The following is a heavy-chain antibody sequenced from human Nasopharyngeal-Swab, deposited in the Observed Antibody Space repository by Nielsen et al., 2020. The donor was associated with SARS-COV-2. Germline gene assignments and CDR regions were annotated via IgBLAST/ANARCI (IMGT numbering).Heavy chain of an antibody. Sequence: SETLSLTCTVSGGSISSYYWSWIRQPPGKGLEWIGYIYYSGSTNYNPSLKSRVTISVDTSKNQFSLKLSSVTAADTAVYSCARDRVIAARPDYYYGMDVWGQGTTVTVSS. CDR1: GGSISSYY. CDR3: ARDRVIAARPDYYYGMDV. J-gene: IGHJ6*02. CDR2: IYYSGST. D-gene: IGHD6-6*01. V-gene: IGHV4-59*01.